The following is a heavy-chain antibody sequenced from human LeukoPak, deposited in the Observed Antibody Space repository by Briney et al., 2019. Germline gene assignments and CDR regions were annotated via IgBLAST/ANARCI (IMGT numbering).Heavy chain of an antibody. CDR3: ARVLNPWFGEFAFDY. D-gene: IGHD3-10*01. V-gene: IGHV4-59*01. J-gene: IGHJ4*02. CDR1: GDSISSYY. CDR2: IYYSGST. Sequence: PSETLSLTCTVSGDSISSYYWSWIRQPPGKRLEWIGYIYYSGSTNYNPSLKSRLTISLDTSKNQFSLKLSSVTAADTAVYYCARVLNPWFGEFAFDYWGRGALVIVSS.